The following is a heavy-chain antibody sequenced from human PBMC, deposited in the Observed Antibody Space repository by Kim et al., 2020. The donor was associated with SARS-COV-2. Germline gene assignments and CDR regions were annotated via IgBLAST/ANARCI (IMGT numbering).Heavy chain of an antibody. J-gene: IGHJ3*02. CDR1: GGSIGSGDYS. Sequence: SETLSLTCSVSGGSIGSGDYSWNWIRQPPEKGLEWIGYIYRSGNTYYNPSLKGRVTISIDTSKNQFSLKLNSVTAADTAAYYCARDPGYSYGYDAFDIWGQGTVVTASS. V-gene: IGHV4-30-4*01. CDR3: ARDPGYSYGYDAFDI. CDR2: IYRSGNT. D-gene: IGHD5-18*01.